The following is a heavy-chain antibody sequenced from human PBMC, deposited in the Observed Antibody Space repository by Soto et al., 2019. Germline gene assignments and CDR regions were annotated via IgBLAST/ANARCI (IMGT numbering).Heavy chain of an antibody. V-gene: IGHV1-69*01. CDR2: IIPVFGTP. CDR1: GYIFKNYA. J-gene: IGHJ4*02. Sequence: QVQLVQSGAEVKETGSSVKVSCKSSGYIFKNYAGTWLRQAPGQGLEWMGGIIPVFGTPDYSQKFRGRVTITADESTSTVYMELRSLTSEDTAVYYCARHLYDYVWGSYRHWGQGTLVTVSS. D-gene: IGHD3-16*02. CDR3: ARHLYDYVWGSYRH.